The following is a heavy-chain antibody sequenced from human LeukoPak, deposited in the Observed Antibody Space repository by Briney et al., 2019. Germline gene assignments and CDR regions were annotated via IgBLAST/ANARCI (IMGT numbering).Heavy chain of an antibody. J-gene: IGHJ5*02. CDR3: AKATPDRIP. V-gene: IGHV3-7*03. Sequence: GGSLRLSCAASGFTFSSYWMSWVRQAPGKGLEWVANINQDGSEKYYVDSVKGRFTISRDNSKNTLYLQMNSLRAEDTAVYYCAKATPDRIPWGQGTLVTVSS. CDR1: GFTFSSYW. CDR2: INQDGSEK. D-gene: IGHD1-14*01.